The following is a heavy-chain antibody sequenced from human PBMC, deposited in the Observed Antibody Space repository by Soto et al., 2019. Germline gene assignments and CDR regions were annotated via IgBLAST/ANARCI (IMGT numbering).Heavy chain of an antibody. J-gene: IGHJ5*02. Sequence: PGGSLRLSCAASGFTLSSYWMHRVRQAPGKGPVWVSHINNDGSDTNYAESVKGRFTISRDNAKNTLYLQMNSLRVEDTAVYYCARDTSLVFDPWGQGTLVTVSS. V-gene: IGHV3-74*01. CDR1: GFTLSSYW. D-gene: IGHD2-8*02. CDR2: INNDGSDT. CDR3: ARDTSLVFDP.